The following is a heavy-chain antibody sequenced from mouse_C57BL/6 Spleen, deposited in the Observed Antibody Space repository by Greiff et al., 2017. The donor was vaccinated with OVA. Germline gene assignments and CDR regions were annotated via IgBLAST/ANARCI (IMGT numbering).Heavy chain of an antibody. CDR3: ESERGREGFAY. CDR1: GYAFTNYL. D-gene: IGHD4-1*01. J-gene: IGHJ3*01. V-gene: IGHV1-54*01. CDR2: INPGSGGT. Sequence: QVQLQQSGAELVRPGTSVKVSCKASGYAFTNYLIEWVKQRPGQGLEWIGVINPGSGGTNYNEKFKGKATLTADKSSSTAYMQLSSLTSEDSAVYVCESERGREGFAYWGQGTLVTVSA.